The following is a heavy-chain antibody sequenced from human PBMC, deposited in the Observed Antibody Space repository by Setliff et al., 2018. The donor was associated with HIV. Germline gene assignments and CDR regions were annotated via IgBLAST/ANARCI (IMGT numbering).Heavy chain of an antibody. CDR3: ARRAESTTTWFSSWYSYDMDV. V-gene: IGHV4-39*01. J-gene: IGHJ6*02. Sequence: SETLSLTCSVSGVSFSTNMYYWGWIRQPPGKGLEWVGSVYYSGDIFYNPSLGSRVTISLDSSKNQLSLRLKSVTAADTAVYFCARRAESTTTWFSSWYSYDMDVWGQGTTVTVSS. D-gene: IGHD2-15*01. CDR2: VYYSGDI. CDR1: GVSFSTNMYY.